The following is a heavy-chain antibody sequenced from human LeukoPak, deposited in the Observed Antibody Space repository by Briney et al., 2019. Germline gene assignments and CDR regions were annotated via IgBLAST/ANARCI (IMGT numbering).Heavy chain of an antibody. Sequence: GGSVRVSCAASGVTLTIYSMSWVRQATGNGLEWAAARSGSGGTTSYADSVQGRFTVSRHNYQNTLYLQMTSLRAEDGAAYSCAKGWGIAVAGMRVSLDYWGQGTLVTVSS. CDR1: GVTLTIYS. J-gene: IGHJ4*02. CDR3: AKGWGIAVAGMRVSLDY. D-gene: IGHD6-19*01. CDR2: RSGSGGTT. V-gene: IGHV3-23*01.